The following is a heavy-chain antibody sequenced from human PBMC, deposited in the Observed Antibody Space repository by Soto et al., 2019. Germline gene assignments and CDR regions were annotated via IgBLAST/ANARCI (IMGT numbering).Heavy chain of an antibody. CDR1: GFTFSDYY. D-gene: IGHD2-2*01. V-gene: IGHV3-11*01. CDR2: ISSSGSTI. J-gene: IGHJ6*03. CDR3: ARTPSTSWFYKPDYYYYMDV. Sequence: PGGSLRLSCAASGFTFSDYYMSWIRQAPWKGLEWVSYISSSGSTIYYADSVKGRFTISRDNAKNSLYLQMNSLRAEDTAVYYCARTPSTSWFYKPDYYYYMDVWGKGTTVTVSS.